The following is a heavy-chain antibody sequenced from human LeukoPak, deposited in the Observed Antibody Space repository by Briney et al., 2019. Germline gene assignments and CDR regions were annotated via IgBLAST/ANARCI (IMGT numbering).Heavy chain of an antibody. CDR3: ARDKVVGATSLDY. CDR2: INQDGSEK. J-gene: IGHJ4*02. D-gene: IGHD1-26*01. V-gene: IGHV3-7*01. CDR1: GFTFSSYW. Sequence: PGGSLRLSCAASGFTFSSYWMTWVRQTPGKGLEWVANINQDGSEKYYVDSVKGRFTISRDNAKNSLYLQMDSLRAEDTAVYYCARDKVVGATSLDYWGQGTLVTVSS.